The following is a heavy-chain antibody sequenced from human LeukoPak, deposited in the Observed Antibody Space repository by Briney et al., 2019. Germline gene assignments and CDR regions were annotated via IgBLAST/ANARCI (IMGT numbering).Heavy chain of an antibody. CDR2: IYSGGST. V-gene: IGHV3-53*05. Sequence: GGSLRLSCAASGFTVSSNYMSWVRQAPGKGLERVSVIYSGGSTYYADSVKGRFTVSRDNSKNSLALQMNSLKTEDSALYYCVKAPAPDIGELVFDFWGQGIRVTVSS. CDR3: VKAPAPDIGELVFDF. J-gene: IGHJ4*02. CDR1: GFTVSSNY. D-gene: IGHD3-10*01.